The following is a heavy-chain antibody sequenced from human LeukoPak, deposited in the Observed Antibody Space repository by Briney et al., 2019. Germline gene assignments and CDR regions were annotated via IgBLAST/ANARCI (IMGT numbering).Heavy chain of an antibody. CDR1: GFTFTNYA. Sequence: GGSLRLSCAASGFTFTNYAMTWVRQAPGKGLEWVSGISGSGGSTYYADSVKGRFTISRDNSKNTVYLQMNSLRAEDTAVYYCAKASYYDSSGFWGQGTLVTVSS. CDR2: ISGSGGST. D-gene: IGHD3-22*01. V-gene: IGHV3-23*01. CDR3: AKASYYDSSGF. J-gene: IGHJ4*02.